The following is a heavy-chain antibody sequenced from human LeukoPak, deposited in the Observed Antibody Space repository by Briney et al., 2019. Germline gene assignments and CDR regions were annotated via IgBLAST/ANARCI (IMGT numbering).Heavy chain of an antibody. Sequence: KPSETLSLTCTVSGGSISSYYWSWIRQPPGKGLEWIGYIYYSGSTNYNPSLKSRVTISVDTSKNQFSLKLSSVTAADTAVYYCARGLNYDYVWGSYLRHKKKGDFDYWGQGTLVTVSS. V-gene: IGHV4-59*01. CDR3: ARGLNYDYVWGSYLRHKKKGDFDY. D-gene: IGHD3-16*01. J-gene: IGHJ4*02. CDR2: IYYSGST. CDR1: GGSISSYY.